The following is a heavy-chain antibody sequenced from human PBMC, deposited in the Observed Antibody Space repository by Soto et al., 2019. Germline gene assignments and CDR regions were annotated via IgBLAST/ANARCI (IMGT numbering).Heavy chain of an antibody. V-gene: IGHV1-2*04. CDR3: ARGPRIVGDLDDAFDI. J-gene: IGHJ3*02. CDR2: INPNSGGT. CDR1: GYTFTGYY. D-gene: IGHD1-26*01. Sequence: ASVKVSCKAAGYTFTGYYMHWVRQAPGQGLEGMGWINPNSGGTNYAQKFQGWVTMTRDTSISTAYMELSRLRSDDTAVYYCARGPRIVGDLDDAFDIWGQGTMVTVSS.